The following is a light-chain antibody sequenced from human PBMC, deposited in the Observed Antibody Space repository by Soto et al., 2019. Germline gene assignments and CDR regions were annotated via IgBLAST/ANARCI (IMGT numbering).Light chain of an antibody. J-gene: IGLJ1*01. V-gene: IGLV1-47*01. CDR2: RNN. CDR3: ASWDGNLSGHV. Sequence: QAVVTQPRSASGTPGQRVTISCSGSSSNIGSNYVYWYQHLPGTAPKLLIYRNNQRPSGVPDRISGSKSGTSASLAISGLRSEDEADYYCASWDGNLSGHVFGTGTKVTVL. CDR1: SSNIGSNY.